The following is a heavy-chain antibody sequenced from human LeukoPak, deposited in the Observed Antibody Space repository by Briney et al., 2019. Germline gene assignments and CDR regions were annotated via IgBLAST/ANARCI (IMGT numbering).Heavy chain of an antibody. V-gene: IGHV3-20*04. CDR1: GFTFDDYG. CDR3: AKWAVLLWFGESSSGYYFDY. J-gene: IGHJ4*02. Sequence: PGGSLRLSCAASGFTFDDYGMSWVRQAPGKGLEWVSGINWNGGSTGYADSVKGRFTISRDNAKNSLYLQMNSLRAEDTAVYYCAKWAVLLWFGESSSGYYFDYWGQGALVTVSS. CDR2: INWNGGST. D-gene: IGHD3-10*01.